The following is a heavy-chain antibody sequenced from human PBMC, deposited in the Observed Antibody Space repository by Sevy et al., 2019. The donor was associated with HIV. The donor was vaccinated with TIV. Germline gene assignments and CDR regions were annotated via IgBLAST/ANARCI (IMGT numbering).Heavy chain of an antibody. V-gene: IGHV1-69*13. J-gene: IGHJ6*02. CDR2: IIPIFGTA. D-gene: IGHD2-2*01. Sequence: ASVKVSCKASGGTFSSYAISWVRQAPGQGLEWMGGIIPIFGTANYAQKFQGRVTITADESTSTAYMELSSLRSEDTAVYYCARARGGYCSSTSCYGRQNDYYYYGMDVWGQGTTVTVSS. CDR3: ARARGGYCSSTSCYGRQNDYYYYGMDV. CDR1: GGTFSSYA.